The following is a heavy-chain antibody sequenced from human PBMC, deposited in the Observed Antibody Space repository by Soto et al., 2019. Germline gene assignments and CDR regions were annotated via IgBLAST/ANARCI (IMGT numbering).Heavy chain of an antibody. Sequence: QVQLVQSGAEVKKPGSSVKVSCKASGGTFSSYAISWVRQAPGQGLEWMGGIIPIFGTANYAQKFQGRVTITADESTSTAYMELSSVRSEDTAVYYCAGGRDYVWGSYRGYYFDYWGQGTLVTVSS. J-gene: IGHJ4*02. D-gene: IGHD3-16*02. CDR3: AGGRDYVWGSYRGYYFDY. CDR1: GGTFSSYA. CDR2: IIPIFGTA. V-gene: IGHV1-69*12.